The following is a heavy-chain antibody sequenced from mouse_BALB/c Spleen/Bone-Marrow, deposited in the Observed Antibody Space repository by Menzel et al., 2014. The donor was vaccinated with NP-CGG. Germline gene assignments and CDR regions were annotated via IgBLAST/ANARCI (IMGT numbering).Heavy chain of an antibody. V-gene: IGHV14-3*02. D-gene: IGHD1-1*01. Sequence: EVQLQQSGAELVKPGASVKLSCTASGFNIKDTYMHWVKRRPEQGLEWIGRIDPANGNTKYDPKFQGKATITADTSSNTAYLQLSSLTSEDTAVYYCAPYYYGSSSFAYWGQGTLVTVSA. CDR1: GFNIKDTY. J-gene: IGHJ3*01. CDR2: IDPANGNT. CDR3: APYYYGSSSFAY.